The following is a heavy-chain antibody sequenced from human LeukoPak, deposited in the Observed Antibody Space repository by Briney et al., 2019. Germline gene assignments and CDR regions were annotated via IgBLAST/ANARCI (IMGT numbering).Heavy chain of an antibody. V-gene: IGHV3-23*01. CDR2: ISGSGGST. J-gene: IGHJ4*02. Sequence: GGSLRLSCAASGFTFSSYAMSWVRQAPGKGLEWVSAISGSGGSTYYADSVKGRFTISRDNAKNSLYLQMNSLRVEDTAVYYCAGTREEFDYWGQGTLVTVSS. CDR1: GFTFSSYA. CDR3: AGTREEFDY. D-gene: IGHD1-26*01.